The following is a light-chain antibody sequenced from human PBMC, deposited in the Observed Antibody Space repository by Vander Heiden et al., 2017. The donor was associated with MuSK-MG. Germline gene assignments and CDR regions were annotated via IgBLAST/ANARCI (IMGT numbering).Light chain of an antibody. Sequence: DIQLTQSPSFLSASVGDRVTITCRASQGISSSLAWYQQKLGKAPKLLIYAASTLQGGVPSRFSGSGSGTEFTLTISSLQPEDFATYYCQQLNTSPCTFGQRTKLDIK. CDR1: QGISSS. CDR2: AAS. CDR3: QQLNTSPCT. V-gene: IGKV1-9*01. J-gene: IGKJ2*02.